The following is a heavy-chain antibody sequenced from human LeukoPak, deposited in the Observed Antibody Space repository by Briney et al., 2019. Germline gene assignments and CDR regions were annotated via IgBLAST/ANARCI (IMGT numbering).Heavy chain of an antibody. J-gene: IGHJ4*02. CDR3: ARHPTTMVRGVSGKFDY. Sequence: SETLSLTCAVYGGSFSTYYWSWIRQPPGKGLEWIGEINHSGSTNYNPSLKSRVTISVDTSKNQFSLKLSSVTAADTAVYYCARHPTTMVRGVSGKFDYWGQGTLVTVSS. CDR2: INHSGST. V-gene: IGHV4-34*01. D-gene: IGHD3-10*01. CDR1: GGSFSTYY.